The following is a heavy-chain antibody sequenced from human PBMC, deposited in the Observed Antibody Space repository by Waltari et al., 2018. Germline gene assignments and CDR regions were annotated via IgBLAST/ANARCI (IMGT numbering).Heavy chain of an antibody. Sequence: QVQLVQSGAEVKKPGSSVKVSCKASGGTFSSYAISWVRQAPGQGLEWMGGSIPILGIANYAQKFQGRVTITADKSTSTAYMELSSLRSEDTAVYYCARDWTRSGSSPPPGFDYWGQGTLVTVSS. CDR3: ARDWTRSGSSPPPGFDY. V-gene: IGHV1-69*10. D-gene: IGHD1-26*01. J-gene: IGHJ4*02. CDR2: SIPILGIA. CDR1: GGTFSSYA.